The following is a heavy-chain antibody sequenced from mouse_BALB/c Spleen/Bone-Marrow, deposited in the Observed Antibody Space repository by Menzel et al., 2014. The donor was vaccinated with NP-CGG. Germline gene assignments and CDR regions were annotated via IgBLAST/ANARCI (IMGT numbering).Heavy chain of an antibody. CDR3: ARRAYGNPLGYWYFDV. CDR2: TSSGGGST. V-gene: IGHV5-12-1*01. D-gene: IGHD2-1*01. Sequence: EVHLVESGGGLVKPGGSLKLSCAASGFAFSSYDMSWVRQTPEKRLEWVAYTSSGGGSTYYPDTVKGRFTISRDNAKNTLYLQMSSLKSEDTAMYYCARRAYGNPLGYWYFDVWGAGTTVTVSS. J-gene: IGHJ1*01. CDR1: GFAFSSYD.